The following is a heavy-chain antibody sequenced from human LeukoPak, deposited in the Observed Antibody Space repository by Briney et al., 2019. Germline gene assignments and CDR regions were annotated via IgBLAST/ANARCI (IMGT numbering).Heavy chain of an antibody. V-gene: IGHV3-20*04. D-gene: IGHD3-3*01. CDR1: GFTFDDYG. Sequence: GGSLRLPCAASGFTFDDYGMSWVRQAPGKGLEWVSGINWNGGSTGYADSVKGRFTISRDNAKNSLYLQMNSLRAEDTALYYCARYYDFDYYYYYMDVWGKGTTVTVSS. J-gene: IGHJ6*03. CDR3: ARYYDFDYYYYYMDV. CDR2: INWNGGST.